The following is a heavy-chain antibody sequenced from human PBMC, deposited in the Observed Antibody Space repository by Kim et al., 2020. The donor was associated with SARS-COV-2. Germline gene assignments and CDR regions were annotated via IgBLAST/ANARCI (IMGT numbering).Heavy chain of an antibody. V-gene: IGHV1-3*01. J-gene: IGHJ6*02. D-gene: IGHD3-10*01. Sequence: ASVKVSCKASGYTFTSYTIYWVRQAPGQRLEWMGWINAGNGNTKYSQKFQGRVTITRDTSASTAYMELSSLRSEDTAVYYCARDNGKYYYGSGSYLYYYHAMDVWGQGTTVTVSS. CDR1: GYTFTSYT. CDR3: ARDNGKYYYGSGSYLYYYHAMDV. CDR2: INAGNGNT.